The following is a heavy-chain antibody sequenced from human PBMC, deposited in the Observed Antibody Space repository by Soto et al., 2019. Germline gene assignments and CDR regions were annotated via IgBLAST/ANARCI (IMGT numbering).Heavy chain of an antibody. V-gene: IGHV4-34*02. CDR1: GGSFSGFY. D-gene: IGHD2-21*02. J-gene: IGHJ6*02. Sequence: QVQIQQWGAGLLKPSETLSLTCAVSGGSFSGFYWTWIRQPPGEGLEWIGEINHSGTINFNPSLGSRLTISLASSKKHFSLQLASLTAADAAVYYCARADRTLVTSYGLDVWGQGTTVTVSS. CDR2: INHSGTI. CDR3: ARADRTLVTSYGLDV.